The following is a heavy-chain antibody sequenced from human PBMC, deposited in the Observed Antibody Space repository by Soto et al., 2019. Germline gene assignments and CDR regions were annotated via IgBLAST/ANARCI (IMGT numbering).Heavy chain of an antibody. CDR3: AKVYSYGLYYFDY. CDR1: GFTFSSYA. Sequence: QPGGSLRLSCAASGFTFSSYAMSWVRQAPGKELEWVSAISGSGGSTYYADSVKGRFTISRDNSKNTLYLQMNSLRAEDTAVYYCAKVYSYGLYYFDYWGQGTLVTVSS. V-gene: IGHV3-23*01. J-gene: IGHJ4*02. CDR2: ISGSGGST. D-gene: IGHD5-18*01.